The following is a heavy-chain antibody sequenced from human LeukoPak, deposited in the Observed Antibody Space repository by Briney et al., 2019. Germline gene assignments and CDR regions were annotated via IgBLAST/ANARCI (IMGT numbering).Heavy chain of an antibody. CDR2: ISGSGNST. J-gene: IGHJ5*02. Sequence: AGGSLRLSCTASGFTFSDYAVTWVRQAPGKGLEWVSAISGSGNSTFYADSVKGRFTVSRDNSKNTLYLQMNSLRAEDTALYYCAKGGYTYGPWGQGTLVTVSS. D-gene: IGHD5-18*01. CDR3: AKGGYTYGP. V-gene: IGHV3-23*01. CDR1: GFTFSDYA.